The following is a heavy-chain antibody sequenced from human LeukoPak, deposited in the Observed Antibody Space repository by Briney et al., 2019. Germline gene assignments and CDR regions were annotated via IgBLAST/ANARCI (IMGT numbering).Heavy chain of an antibody. CDR3: TRQLNYYYDSSGSMKGDY. V-gene: IGHV3-73*01. D-gene: IGHD3-22*01. Sequence: GGSLRLSCAASGFTFSGSAMHWVRQASGKGLEWVGRIRSKANSYATAYAASVKGRFTISRDDSKNTAYLQMSSLKTEDTAVYYCTRQLNYYYDSSGSMKGDYWGQGTLVTVSS. J-gene: IGHJ4*02. CDR1: GFTFSGSA. CDR2: IRSKANSYAT.